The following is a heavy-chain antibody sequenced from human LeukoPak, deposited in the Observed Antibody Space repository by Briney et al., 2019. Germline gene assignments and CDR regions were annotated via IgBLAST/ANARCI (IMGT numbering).Heavy chain of an antibody. J-gene: IGHJ1*01. CDR3: AKDSIAVAGSAKYFQR. CDR1: GFTFDDYA. V-gene: IGHV3-9*01. CDR2: ISWNSGSI. D-gene: IGHD6-19*01. Sequence: GGSLRLSCAASGFTFDDYAMHWVRQAPGKGLEWVSGISWNSGSIGYADPVKGRFTISRDNAKNSLYLQMNSLRAEDTALYYCAKDSIAVAGSAKYFQRWGQGTLVTVSS.